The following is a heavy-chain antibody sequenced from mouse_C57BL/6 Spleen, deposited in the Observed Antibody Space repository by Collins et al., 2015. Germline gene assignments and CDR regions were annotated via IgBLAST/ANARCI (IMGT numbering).Heavy chain of an antibody. CDR3: TTDWDVAY. J-gene: IGHJ3*01. D-gene: IGHD4-1*01. CDR2: IDPENGDT. V-gene: IGHV14-4*01. CDR1: GFNIKDDY. Sequence: EVQLQQSGAELVRPGASVKLSCTASGFNIKDDYMHWMKQRPEQGLEWIGWIDPENGDTEYASKFQGKATITTDTSSNTAYLQLSSLTSEDTAVYYCTTDWDVAYWGQGTLVTVSA.